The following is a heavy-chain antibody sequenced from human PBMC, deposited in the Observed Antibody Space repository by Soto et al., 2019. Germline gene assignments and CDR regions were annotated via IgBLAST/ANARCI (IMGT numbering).Heavy chain of an antibody. J-gene: IGHJ6*02. Sequence: SETLSLTCTVSGGSIRSSSYYWGWIRQPPGKGLEWIGSIYYSGSTYYNPSLKSRVTISVDTSKNQFSLKLSSVTAADTAVYYCASYVLRRRTYYYGMDVWGQGTTVTVSS. CDR1: GGSIRSSSYY. V-gene: IGHV4-39*01. CDR2: IYYSGST. CDR3: ASYVLRRRTYYYGMDV. D-gene: IGHD3-3*01.